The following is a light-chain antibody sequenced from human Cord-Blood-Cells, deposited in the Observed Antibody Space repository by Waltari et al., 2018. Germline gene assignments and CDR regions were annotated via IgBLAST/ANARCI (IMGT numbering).Light chain of an antibody. V-gene: IGLV1-44*01. CDR2: SNN. CDR1: SSKIGSNT. Sequence: QSVLTQPPSASGTPGQRVTISCSGSSSKIGSNTVNWYQQLPGTAPKLLIYSNNKRPSGAPDRFSGSKSGTSASLAISGLQSEDEADYYCAAWDDSLNGPVFGGGTKLTVL. J-gene: IGLJ3*02. CDR3: AAWDDSLNGPV.